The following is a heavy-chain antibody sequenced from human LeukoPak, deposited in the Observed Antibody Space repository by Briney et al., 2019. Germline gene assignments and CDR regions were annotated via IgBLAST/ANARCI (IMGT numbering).Heavy chain of an antibody. CDR2: IYHSGST. Sequence: PSETLSLTCTASGYSISSGYYWGWIRQPPGKGLEWIGSIYHSGSTYYNPSLKSRVTISVDTSKNQFSLKLSSVTAADTAVYYCASWPQDYGGNPPNDWFDPWGQGTLVTVSS. CDR1: GYSISSGYY. CDR3: ASWPQDYGGNPPNDWFDP. V-gene: IGHV4-38-2*02. J-gene: IGHJ5*02. D-gene: IGHD4-23*01.